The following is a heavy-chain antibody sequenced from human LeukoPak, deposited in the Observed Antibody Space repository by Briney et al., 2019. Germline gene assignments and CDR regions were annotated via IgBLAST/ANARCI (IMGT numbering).Heavy chain of an antibody. CDR2: IYYSGRA. V-gene: IGHV4-30-4*08. CDR3: ARTRVSYFDL. CDR1: GGSISSGDYY. J-gene: IGHJ2*01. Sequence: PSETLSLTCTVSGGSISSGDYYWSWIRQPPGKGLEWIGYIYYSGRAYYNPSLKSRVTISVDTSKNQFSLKLSSVTAADTAVYYCARTRVSYFDLCGRGTLVTVSS. D-gene: IGHD6-6*01.